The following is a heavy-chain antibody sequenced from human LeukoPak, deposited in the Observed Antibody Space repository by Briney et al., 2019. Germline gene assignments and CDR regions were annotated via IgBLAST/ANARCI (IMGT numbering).Heavy chain of an antibody. CDR3: ARQGDSDAFDI. Sequence: SETLSLTCTVSGGSISSYYWHWIRQPPGKGLEWIGYIYYSGSTKYNPSLQSRVITSVDTSKNQFALKLSSVTAADTAMYYCARQGDSDAFDIWGQGTMVTVSS. CDR1: GGSISSYY. D-gene: IGHD3-16*01. V-gene: IGHV4-59*08. J-gene: IGHJ3*02. CDR2: IYYSGST.